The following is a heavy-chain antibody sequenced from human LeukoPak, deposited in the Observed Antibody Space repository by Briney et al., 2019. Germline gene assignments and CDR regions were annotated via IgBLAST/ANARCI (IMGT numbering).Heavy chain of an antibody. D-gene: IGHD2/OR15-2a*01. J-gene: IGHJ5*02. V-gene: IGHV4-61*08. CDR1: GGSVSSSGYS. CDR3: ALRRLTSAQIIEDNWFDP. Sequence: SETLSLTCTVSGGSVSSSGYSWNWIRQPPGKTLEWIGYTYYSGRTNYNPSLKSRVTISLDTSKNQFSLRLTSVTAADTAVYYCALRRLTSAQIIEDNWFDPWGQGTLVTVSS. CDR2: TYYSGRT.